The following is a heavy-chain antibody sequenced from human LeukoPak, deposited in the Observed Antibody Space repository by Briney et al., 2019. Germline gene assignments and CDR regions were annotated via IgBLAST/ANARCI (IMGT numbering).Heavy chain of an antibody. J-gene: IGHJ5*02. Sequence: PSETLSLTCTVSGGSISSYYWSWMRQPPGKGLEWIGYIYTSGSTNYNPSLKSRVTISVGTSKNQFSLKLSSVTAADTVVYYCARLIAAAGTGWFDPWGQGTLVTVSS. CDR1: GGSISSYY. V-gene: IGHV4-4*09. CDR2: IYTSGST. CDR3: ARLIAAAGTGWFDP. D-gene: IGHD6-13*01.